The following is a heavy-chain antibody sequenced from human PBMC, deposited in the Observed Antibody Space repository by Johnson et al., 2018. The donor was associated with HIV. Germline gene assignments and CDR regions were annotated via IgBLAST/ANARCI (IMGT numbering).Heavy chain of an antibody. D-gene: IGHD4-11*01. Sequence: VQLVESGGGVVQPGGSLRLSCAASDFTFSSYWMSWVRQAPGKGLEWVANIKQDGSEKYYVDSVKGRFTISSDNAKNSLYLQMNSLRAEDTAVDYCARSYPGSASVYRDAFDIWGQGTMVTVSS. V-gene: IGHV3-7*03. CDR3: ARSYPGSASVYRDAFDI. J-gene: IGHJ3*02. CDR1: DFTFSSYW. CDR2: IKQDGSEK.